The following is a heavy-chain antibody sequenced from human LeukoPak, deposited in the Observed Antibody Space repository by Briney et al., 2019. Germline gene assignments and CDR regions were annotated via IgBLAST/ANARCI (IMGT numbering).Heavy chain of an antibody. CDR1: GFTFSSYA. CDR2: ISGSGGST. Sequence: PGGSLRLSWAADGFTFSSYAMGWVRQAPGKGLEWVSAISGSGGSTFYADSVKGRLTISRDNSKKTLYLQMNSLRAEDTAVYYSAKDMYSSVWQSDNWGQGTLVTVSS. V-gene: IGHV3-23*01. J-gene: IGHJ4*02. D-gene: IGHD6-19*01. CDR3: AKDMYSSVWQSDN.